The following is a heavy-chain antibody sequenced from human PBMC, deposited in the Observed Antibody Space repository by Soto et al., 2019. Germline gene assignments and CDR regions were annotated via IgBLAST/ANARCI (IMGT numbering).Heavy chain of an antibody. J-gene: IGHJ4*02. V-gene: IGHV5-51*01. CDR1: GYSFTSYW. D-gene: IGHD6-13*01. CDR2: IYPGDSDT. Sequence: GESLKISCKGSGYSFTSYWIGWVRQMPGKGLEWMGIIYPGDSDTRYSPSFQGQVTISADKSSSTAYLQWSSLKASDTAMYYCARLKSGYSSSWYIDYWGQGTLVTVSS. CDR3: ARLKSGYSSSWYIDY.